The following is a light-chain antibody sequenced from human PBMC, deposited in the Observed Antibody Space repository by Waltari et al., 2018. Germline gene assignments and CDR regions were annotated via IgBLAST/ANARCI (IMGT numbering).Light chain of an antibody. CDR3: AAWDDSLSGSWV. Sequence: QSVLTQPPSASGTPGPRVTIPCSGSSPNIGSNYLSWYQQLPGTAPNPLIYRNNQRPSGVPDRFSGSKSGTSASLAISGLRSEDEADYYCAAWDDSLSGSWVFGGGTKLTVL. CDR2: RNN. CDR1: SPNIGSNY. J-gene: IGLJ3*02. V-gene: IGLV1-47*01.